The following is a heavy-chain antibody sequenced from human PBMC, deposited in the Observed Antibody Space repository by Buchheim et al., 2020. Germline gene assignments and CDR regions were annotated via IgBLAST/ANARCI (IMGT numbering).Heavy chain of an antibody. D-gene: IGHD2-2*01. CDR1: GYSFTNYW. J-gene: IGHJ4*02. CDR2: IYPGDSST. V-gene: IGHV5-51*01. CDR3: ARARGYCSSSSCYDFDC. Sequence: EVQLVQSGAEVKKPGESLKISCKPSGYSFTNYWIAWVRQMPGKGLEWMAMIYPGDSSTKYSPSFQGQVTISADQSISTAYLQWSSLKASDTAMYFCARARGYCSSSSCYDFDCWGQGT.